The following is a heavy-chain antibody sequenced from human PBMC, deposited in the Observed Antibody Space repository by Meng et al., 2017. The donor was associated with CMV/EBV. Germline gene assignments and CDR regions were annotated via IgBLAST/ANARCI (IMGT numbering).Heavy chain of an antibody. Sequence: GSLRLSCTVSGGSISSSSYYWGWIRQPPGKGLEWIGSIYYIGSTYYNTSLKSRVTISVDTSKNQFSLKLSSVTAADTAVYYCARDPPYYDILTGYLPSYYFDYWGQGTLVTVSS. V-gene: IGHV4-39*07. J-gene: IGHJ4*02. CDR2: IYYIGST. CDR3: ARDPPYYDILTGYLPSYYFDY. D-gene: IGHD3-9*01. CDR1: GGSISSSSYY.